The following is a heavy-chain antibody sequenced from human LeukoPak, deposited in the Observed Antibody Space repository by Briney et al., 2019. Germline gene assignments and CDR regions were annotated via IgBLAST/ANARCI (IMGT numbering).Heavy chain of an antibody. CDR1: GGTFSSYA. D-gene: IGHD1-1*01. Sequence: SVKVSCKASGGTFSSYAISWVRQAPGQGLEWMGGVIPIFGTANYAQKLQGRVTITADESTSTAYMELSSLRSEDTAVYYCARDLAAGNDGHWGQGTLVTVSS. J-gene: IGHJ4*01. CDR2: VIPIFGTA. CDR3: ARDLAAGNDGH. V-gene: IGHV1-69*01.